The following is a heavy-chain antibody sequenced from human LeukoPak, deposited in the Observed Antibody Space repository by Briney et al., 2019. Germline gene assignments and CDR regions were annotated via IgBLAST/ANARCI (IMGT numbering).Heavy chain of an antibody. Sequence: SETLSLTCTVSGGSISSGSYYWSWIRQPARKGLEWIGRIYTSGSTNYNPSLKSRVTISVDTSKNQFSLKLSSVTAADTAVYYCARDYGGAVADWGQGTLVTVSS. D-gene: IGHD6-19*01. CDR1: GGSISSGSYY. CDR2: IYTSGST. V-gene: IGHV4-61*02. J-gene: IGHJ4*02. CDR3: ARDYGGAVAD.